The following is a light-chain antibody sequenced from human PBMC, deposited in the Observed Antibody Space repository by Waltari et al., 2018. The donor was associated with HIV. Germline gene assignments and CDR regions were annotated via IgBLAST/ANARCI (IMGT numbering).Light chain of an antibody. CDR3: ASWDDALSSWL. Sequence: QSGLRQPPSTSRPPGQRVVISCSGSNSNVGKYYVSWFQQLPGAAPSLLIYRTDRRPAGVPDRFTAAKSGSSASLVISGLRSDDEAEYFCASWDDALSSWLFGGGTKLTVL. CDR2: RTD. J-gene: IGLJ6*01. V-gene: IGLV1-47*01. CDR1: NSNVGKYY.